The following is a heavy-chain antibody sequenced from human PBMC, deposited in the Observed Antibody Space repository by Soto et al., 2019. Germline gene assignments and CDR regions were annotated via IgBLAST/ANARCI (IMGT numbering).Heavy chain of an antibody. V-gene: IGHV3-33*08. CDR3: ARALNRGYYYYYGMDV. CDR1: GFTFSSYG. CDR2: IWYDGSNK. J-gene: IGHJ6*02. Sequence: GGSLRLSCAASGFTFSSYGMHWVHQAPGKGLEWVAVIWYDGSNKYYADSVKGRFAISRDNSKNTLYLQMNSLRAEDTAVYYCARALNRGYYYYYGMDVWGQGTTVTVSS.